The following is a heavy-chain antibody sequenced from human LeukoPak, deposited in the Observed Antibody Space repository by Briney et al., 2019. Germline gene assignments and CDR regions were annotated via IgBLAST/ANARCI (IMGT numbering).Heavy chain of an antibody. CDR3: AREPGDYYPDY. Sequence: ASVKVSCKASGYSFTRYAMHWVRQAPGQRLEWMGWINAGNGNTKYSQKFQGRVTITRDTSASTAYMELSSLRSEDTAVYYCAREPGDYYPDYWGQGTLVTVSS. D-gene: IGHD3-22*01. CDR1: GYSFTRYA. CDR2: INAGNGNT. V-gene: IGHV1-3*01. J-gene: IGHJ4*02.